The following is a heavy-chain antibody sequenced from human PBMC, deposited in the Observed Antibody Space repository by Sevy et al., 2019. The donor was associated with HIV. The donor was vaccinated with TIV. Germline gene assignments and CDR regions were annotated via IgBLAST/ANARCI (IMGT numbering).Heavy chain of an antibody. J-gene: IGHJ4*02. Sequence: GGSLRLSCTTSGFTFSYSGMHWVRQAPGKGLEWVTFIQYDGRNTYYADSVKGRFTISRDNSKNTLYLQMNSLRGDDTAVYYCVKNTAAVGTGGFDYWGQGALVTVSS. V-gene: IGHV3-30*02. CDR1: GFTFSYSG. CDR3: VKNTAAVGTGGFDY. D-gene: IGHD6-13*01. CDR2: IQYDGRNT.